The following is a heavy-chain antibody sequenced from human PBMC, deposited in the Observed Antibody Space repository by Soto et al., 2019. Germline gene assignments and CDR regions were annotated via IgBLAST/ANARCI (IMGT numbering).Heavy chain of an antibody. V-gene: IGHV3-30*03. J-gene: IGHJ4*02. CDR3: TRDFFGSWTIDY. Sequence: GGSLRLSCAASGFAFTKYGFHWVRQAPGKGLEWVAGLAHDALNIYYAGSVRGRFSISRDNPEQTVYLQMSSLRVEDTAVYYWTRDFFGSWTIDYWGQGXLVTVYS. CDR1: GFAFTKYG. CDR2: LAHDALNI. D-gene: IGHD2-15*01.